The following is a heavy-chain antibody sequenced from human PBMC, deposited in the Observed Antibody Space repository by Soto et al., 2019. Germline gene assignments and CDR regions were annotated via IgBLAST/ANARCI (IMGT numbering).Heavy chain of an antibody. V-gene: IGHV4-4*07. CDR1: GGSLNDYY. J-gene: IGHJ6*02. CDR2: IYTSGST. Sequence: LSLTCAVSGGSLNDYYWSWIRQPAGKGLEWIGRIYTSGSTNYNPSLKSRVTMSVDTSKSQFSLKLSSVTAADTAVYYCARSNYRSGSYGYGLDVWGQGTTVTV. D-gene: IGHD3-10*01. CDR3: ARSNYRSGSYGYGLDV.